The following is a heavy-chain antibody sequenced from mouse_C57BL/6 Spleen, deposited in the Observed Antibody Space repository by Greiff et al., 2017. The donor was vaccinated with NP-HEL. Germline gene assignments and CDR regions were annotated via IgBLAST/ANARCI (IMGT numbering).Heavy chain of an antibody. CDR1: GYSFTGYY. Sequence: VQLQQSGPELVKPGASVKISCKASGYSFTGYYMNWVKQSPEKSLEWIGEINPSTGGTTYNQKFKAKATLTVDKSSSTAYMQLKSLTSEDSAVYYCARRRVNYAMDYWGQGTSVTVSS. J-gene: IGHJ4*01. V-gene: IGHV1-42*01. CDR3: ARRRVNYAMDY. D-gene: IGHD2-13*01. CDR2: INPSTGGT.